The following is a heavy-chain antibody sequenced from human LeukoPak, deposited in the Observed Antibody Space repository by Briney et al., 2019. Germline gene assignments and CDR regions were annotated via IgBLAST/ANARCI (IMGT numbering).Heavy chain of an antibody. D-gene: IGHD4-23*01. V-gene: IGHV1-69*04. J-gene: IGHJ4*02. CDR3: ARDPGGGNRRAGIY. CDR1: GGTFSSYA. CDR2: IIPILGIA. Sequence: ASVKVSCKASGGTFSSYAISWVRQAPGQGLEWMGRIIPILGIANYAQKFQGRVTITADKSTSTAYMELSSLRSEDTAVYYCARDPGGGNRRAGIYWGQGTLVTVSS.